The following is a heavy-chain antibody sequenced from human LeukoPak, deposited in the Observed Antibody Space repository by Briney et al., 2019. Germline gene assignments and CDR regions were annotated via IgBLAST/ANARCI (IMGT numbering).Heavy chain of an antibody. CDR1: GGSISSSNW. CDR2: IYHSGST. D-gene: IGHD3-22*01. J-gene: IGHJ4*02. CDR3: ARTVYYYDSSGYPFDY. Sequence: SETLSLTCAVSGGSISSSNWWSWVRQPPGKGLEWIGEIYHSGSTNCNPSLKSRVTISVDKSKNQFSLKLSSVTAADTAVYYCARTVYYYDSSGYPFDYWGQGTLVTVSS. V-gene: IGHV4-4*02.